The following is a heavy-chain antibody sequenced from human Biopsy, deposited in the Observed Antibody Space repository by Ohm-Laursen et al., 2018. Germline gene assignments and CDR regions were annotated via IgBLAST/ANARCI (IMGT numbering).Heavy chain of an antibody. Sequence: GSLRLSCTAFGFTFSNYCLSWVRQAPGKGLEWIANIKEDGSLIYYLDSVKGRFTISRDNAKNSVYLQMHSLRTEDTGVYYCARDVRYLDFWGRGTLVTVSS. J-gene: IGHJ2*01. V-gene: IGHV3-7*01. CDR2: IKEDGSLI. CDR1: GFTFSNYC. CDR3: ARDVRYLDF.